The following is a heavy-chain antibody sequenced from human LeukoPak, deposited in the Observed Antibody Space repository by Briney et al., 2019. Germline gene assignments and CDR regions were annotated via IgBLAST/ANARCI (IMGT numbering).Heavy chain of an antibody. CDR1: GYTFTSYG. CDR2: IIPIFGTA. D-gene: IGHD6-13*01. V-gene: IGHV1-18*01. Sequence: GASVKVSCKASGYTFTSYGISWVRQAPGQGLEWMGGIIPIFGTANYAQKFQGRVTMTRDTSTSTVYMELRSLRSDDTAVYYCARDLLKRSGWYTSGDYWGQGTLVTVSS. CDR3: ARDLLKRSGWYTSGDY. J-gene: IGHJ4*02.